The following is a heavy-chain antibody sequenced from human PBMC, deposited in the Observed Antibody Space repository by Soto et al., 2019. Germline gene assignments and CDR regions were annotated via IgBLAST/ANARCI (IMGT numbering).Heavy chain of an antibody. Sequence: QVQLVQSGAEVKKPGASVKVSCKASGYTFTSYYMHWVRQAPGQGLEWMGIINPSGGSTSYAQKFQGRVTMTRDTSTSTVYMELSSLRSEDTAVYYCARDFPDILTGYYYYGMDGWGQGTTVTVSS. CDR1: GYTFTSYY. J-gene: IGHJ6*02. CDR3: ARDFPDILTGYYYYGMDG. CDR2: INPSGGST. V-gene: IGHV1-46*01. D-gene: IGHD3-9*01.